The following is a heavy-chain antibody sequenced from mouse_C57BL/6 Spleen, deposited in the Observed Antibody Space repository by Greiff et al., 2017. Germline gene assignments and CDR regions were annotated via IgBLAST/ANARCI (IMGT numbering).Heavy chain of an antibody. V-gene: IGHV1-39*01. CDR2: INPNYGTT. CDR1: GYSFTDYN. CDR3: AREEITTVVAPYYYAMDY. D-gene: IGHD1-1*01. J-gene: IGHJ4*01. Sequence: EVQLQPSGPELVKPGASVTISCKASGYSFTDYNMNWVKQSNGKSLEWIGVINPNYGTTSYNQKFKGKATLTVDQSSSTAYMQLNSLTSEDSAVYYCAREEITTVVAPYYYAMDYWGQGTSVTVSS.